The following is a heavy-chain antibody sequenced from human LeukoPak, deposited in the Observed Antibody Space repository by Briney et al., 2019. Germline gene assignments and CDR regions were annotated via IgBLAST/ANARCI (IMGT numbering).Heavy chain of an antibody. Sequence: GGSLRLSCAASGFTFSNYNMNWVRQAPGKGLEWVSSISSSNNYIYYADSVKGRFTISRDNDKNSLYLQMNSLRAEDTDVYYCARRSPNYYFDYWGQGTPVTVSS. J-gene: IGHJ4*02. V-gene: IGHV3-21*01. CDR3: ARRSPNYYFDY. CDR2: ISSSNNYI. CDR1: GFTFSNYN.